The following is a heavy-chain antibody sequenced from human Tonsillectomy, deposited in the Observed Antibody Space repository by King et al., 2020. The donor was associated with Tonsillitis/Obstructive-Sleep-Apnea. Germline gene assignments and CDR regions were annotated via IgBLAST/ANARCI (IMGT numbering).Heavy chain of an antibody. D-gene: IGHD3-3*01. J-gene: IGHJ4*02. Sequence: TLKESGPVLVKPTETLTLTCTVSGFSLSNARMGVSWIRQPPGKALEWLAHIFSNDEKSYSTSLKSRLTISKDTSKSQVVLNMTNMDPADTATYYCARNYDFWSAYYTLDYWGQGTLVTVSS. CDR1: GFSLSNARMG. CDR2: IFSNDEK. CDR3: ARNYDFWSAYYTLDY. V-gene: IGHV2-26*01.